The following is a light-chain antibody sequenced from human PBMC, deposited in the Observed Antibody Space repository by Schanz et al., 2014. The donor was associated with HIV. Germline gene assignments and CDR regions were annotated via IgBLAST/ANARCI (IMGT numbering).Light chain of an antibody. CDR2: DVY. V-gene: IGLV2-14*03. J-gene: IGLJ1*01. Sequence: QSVLTQPASVSGSPGQSVSISCSGSNADVGGYDYVAWYQQYPGKAPRLLIYDVYIRPSGISNRFSGSKSGNTASLTISGLQAEDEADYYCCSYTTTSTYVFGAGTKLTVL. CDR3: CSYTTTSTYV. CDR1: NADVGGYDY.